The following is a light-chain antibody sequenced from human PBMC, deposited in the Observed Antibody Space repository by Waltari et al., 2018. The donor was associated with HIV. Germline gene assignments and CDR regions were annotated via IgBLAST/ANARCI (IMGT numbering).Light chain of an antibody. CDR2: VGTGGIVG. V-gene: IGLV9-49*01. J-gene: IGLJ3*02. Sequence: QPVLTQPPSASASLGASVTLTCTLSSGYSNSQVDWSQQSPGNGPRFVMRVGTGGIVGSKGDGIPERFSVLGSGLNRYLTIKNIQEEDESDYHCGAAHGSGSNFVWVFGGGTKLTVL. CDR3: GAAHGSGSNFVWV. CDR1: SGYSNSQ.